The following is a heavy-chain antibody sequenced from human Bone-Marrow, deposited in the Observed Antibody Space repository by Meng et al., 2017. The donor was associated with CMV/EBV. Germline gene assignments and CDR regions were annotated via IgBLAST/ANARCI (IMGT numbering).Heavy chain of an antibody. CDR3: ARTSDYCSSTSCYTYYYYGMDV. Sequence: SVKVSCKASGYTFTGYYMHWVRQAPGQGLEWMGGIIPIFGTANYAQKFQGRVTITTDESTSTAYMELSSLRSEDTAVYYCARTSDYCSSTSCYTYYYYGMDVWGQGTTVTVSS. CDR2: IIPIFGTA. J-gene: IGHJ6*02. CDR1: GYTFTGYY. D-gene: IGHD2-2*02. V-gene: IGHV1-69*05.